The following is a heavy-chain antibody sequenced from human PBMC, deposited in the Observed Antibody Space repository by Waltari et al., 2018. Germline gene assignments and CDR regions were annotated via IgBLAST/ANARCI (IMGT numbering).Heavy chain of an antibody. D-gene: IGHD6-13*01. CDR3: ARDPAAGNLAYYYYYGMDV. J-gene: IGHJ6*02. CDR1: GFTLSSGR. Sequence: EVQLVVSGGGLVKPGGCVGLSGGAAGFTLSSGRLNWVRQDPGKGLEWVSSISSSSSYIYYADSVKCRFTISRDNAKNSLYLQMNSLRAEDTAVYYCARDPAAGNLAYYYYYGMDVWGQGTTVTVSS. CDR2: ISSSSSYI. V-gene: IGHV3-21*01.